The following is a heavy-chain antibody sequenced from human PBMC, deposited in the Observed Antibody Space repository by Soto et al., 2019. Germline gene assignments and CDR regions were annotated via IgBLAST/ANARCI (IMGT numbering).Heavy chain of an antibody. J-gene: IGHJ6*02. CDR2: IIPIFGTA. V-gene: IGHV1-69*13. D-gene: IGHD6-6*01. CDR1: GGTFSSYA. CDR3: ARDNPSGGAARPYYYYGMDV. Sequence: GASVKVSCKASGGTFSSYAISWVRQAPGQGLEWMGGIIPIFGTANYAQKFQGRVTITADESTSTAYMELSSLRSEDTAVYYCARDNPSGGAARPYYYYGMDVWGQWTTVTVSS.